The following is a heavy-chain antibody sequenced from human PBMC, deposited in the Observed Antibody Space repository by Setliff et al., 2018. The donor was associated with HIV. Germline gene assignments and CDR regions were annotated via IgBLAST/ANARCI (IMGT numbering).Heavy chain of an antibody. V-gene: IGHV4-59*08. Sequence: TSETLSLTCTVSGGSISNYYWSWIRQPPGKGLEWIGYIYYSGSTNYNPSLKSRVTILVDSSRNQFSLRLSSVTAADTAVYYCARHSITLVVGVPERDDAFDIWGQGTMVTVSS. CDR3: ARHSITLVVGVPERDDAFDI. CDR1: GGSISNYY. J-gene: IGHJ3*02. CDR2: IYYSGST. D-gene: IGHD3-22*01.